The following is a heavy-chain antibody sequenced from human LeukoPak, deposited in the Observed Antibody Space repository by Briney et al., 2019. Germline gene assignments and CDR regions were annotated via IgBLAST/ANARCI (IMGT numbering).Heavy chain of an antibody. CDR2: INHIGTT. CDR1: GGSFNGYY. D-gene: IGHD2-21*02. Sequence: PSETLSLTCNVSGGSFNGYYWTWLRQPPGKGLEWIAEINHIGTTNHNPSLKSRLSVSTDTSKNQFLVTSVTAADTALYYCARLVVTAPQNHYYMDVWGEGTTVTVSS. V-gene: IGHV4-34*01. J-gene: IGHJ6*03. CDR3: ARLVVTAPQNHYYMDV.